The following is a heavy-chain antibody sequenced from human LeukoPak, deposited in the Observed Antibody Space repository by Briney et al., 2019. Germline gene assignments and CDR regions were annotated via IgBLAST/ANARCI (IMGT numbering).Heavy chain of an antibody. D-gene: IGHD3-10*01. J-gene: IGHJ5*02. CDR3: ARGPQFSGPGWFDP. CDR2: ITFSSSHI. Sequence: PGGSLRLSCAASGFTVSTNYMSWARQAPGKGLECVSSITFSSSHIYYADSVKGRFTISRDNTKDSLYLQMNSLRAEDTAIYYCARGPQFSGPGWFDPWGQGTLVTVSS. V-gene: IGHV3-21*01. CDR1: GFTVSTNY.